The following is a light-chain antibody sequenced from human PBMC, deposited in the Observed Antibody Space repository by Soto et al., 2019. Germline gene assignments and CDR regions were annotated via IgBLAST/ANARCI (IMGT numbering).Light chain of an antibody. V-gene: IGKV3-20*01. CDR3: YQYRSSRVFT. CDR1: QSVSSSY. J-gene: IGKJ3*01. Sequence: EIALTQSPGTLPLSPGERATLSCRASQSVSSSYLAWYQQKPGQAPRLLIYGASSRATCIPDMFSGSGAGTDFTLTISTMAPEDFAVYYCYQYRSSRVFTFGPGTKVDIK. CDR2: GAS.